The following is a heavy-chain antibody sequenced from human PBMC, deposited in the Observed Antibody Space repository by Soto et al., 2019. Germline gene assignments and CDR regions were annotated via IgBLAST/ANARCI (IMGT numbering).Heavy chain of an antibody. CDR2: ISGTGGIT. V-gene: IGHV3-23*01. CDR3: AKDPRRFDY. CDR1: GFTFSSFS. J-gene: IGHJ4*02. Sequence: EVQLLESGGGLVQPGGSLRLSCAASGFTFSSFSMSWVRHAPGKGLEWVSVISGTGGITAYADSVKGRFTISRDNSKNTLYLQMNSLRAEDTAVYYCAKDPRRFDYWGQGTLVTVSS.